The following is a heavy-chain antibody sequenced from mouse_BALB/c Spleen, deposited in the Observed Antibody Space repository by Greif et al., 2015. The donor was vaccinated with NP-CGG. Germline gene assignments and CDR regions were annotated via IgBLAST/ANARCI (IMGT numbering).Heavy chain of an antibody. CDR2: ISNGGGST. V-gene: IGHV5-12*02. Sequence: EVQRVESGGGLVQPGGSLKLSCATSGFTFSDYYMYWVRQTPEKRLEWVAYISNGGGSTYYPDTVKGRFTISRDNAKNTLYLQMSRPKSEDTAMYYCARGSSYAWFAYWGQGTLVTVSA. J-gene: IGHJ3*01. CDR1: GFTFSDYY. CDR3: ARGSSYAWFAY. D-gene: IGHD1-1*01.